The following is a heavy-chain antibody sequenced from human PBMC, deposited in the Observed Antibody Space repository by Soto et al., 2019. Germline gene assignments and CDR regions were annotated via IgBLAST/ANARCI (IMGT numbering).Heavy chain of an antibody. V-gene: IGHV4-34*01. Sequence: SETLSLTCAVYGGSFSGYYWSWIRQPPGKGLEWIGEINHSGSTNYNPSLKSRVTISVDTSKNQFSLKLSSVTAADTAVYYCARGRRISYDFWSGYYDPSYSYVDVWGKGTTVTVSS. CDR1: GGSFSGYY. CDR2: INHSGST. D-gene: IGHD3-3*01. J-gene: IGHJ6*03. CDR3: ARGRRISYDFWSGYYDPSYSYVDV.